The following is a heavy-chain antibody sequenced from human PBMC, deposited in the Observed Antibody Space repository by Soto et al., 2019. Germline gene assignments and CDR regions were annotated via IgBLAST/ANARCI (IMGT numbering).Heavy chain of an antibody. Sequence: SETLSLTCTVSGGSISSSSYYWGWIRQPPGKGLEWIGSIYYSGSTYYNPSLKRRVTISVDTSKNQFSLKLSSVTAADTAVYYCASRARVGATFDYWGQGTLVTISS. CDR1: GGSISSSSYY. CDR2: IYYSGST. J-gene: IGHJ4*02. V-gene: IGHV4-39*01. D-gene: IGHD1-26*01. CDR3: ASRARVGATFDY.